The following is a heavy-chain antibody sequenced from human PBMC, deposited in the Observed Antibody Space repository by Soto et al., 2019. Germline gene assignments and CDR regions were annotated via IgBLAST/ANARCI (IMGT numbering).Heavy chain of an antibody. CDR2: INHSGST. CDR1: GGSFSGYY. Sequence: QVQLQQWGAGLLKPSETLSLTCAVYGGSFSGYYWSWIRQPPGKGLERIGEINHSGSTNYNPSLKSRVTISVDTSKNQFSLKLSSVTAADTAVYYCARARGLTRYFDLWGRGTLVTVSS. CDR3: ARARGLTRYFDL. V-gene: IGHV4-34*01. J-gene: IGHJ2*01.